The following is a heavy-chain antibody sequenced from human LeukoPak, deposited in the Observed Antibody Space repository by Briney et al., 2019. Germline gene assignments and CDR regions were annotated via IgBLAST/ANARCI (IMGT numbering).Heavy chain of an antibody. CDR2: ISSSSTTI. CDR1: GFTFSSYS. V-gene: IGHV3-48*01. CDR3: ARAGFTFSDYFGSFFDY. D-gene: IGHD3-10*01. Sequence: GGSLRLSCAASGFTFSSYSMMWVRQAPGKGLEWVSYISSSSTTIHYADSVKGRFTISRDNAKNSLYLQMNSLRAEDTAVYHCARAGFTFSDYFGSFFDYWGQGTLVTVSS. J-gene: IGHJ4*02.